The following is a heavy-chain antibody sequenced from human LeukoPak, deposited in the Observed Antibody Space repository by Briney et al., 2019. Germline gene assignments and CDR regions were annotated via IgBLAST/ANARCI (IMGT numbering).Heavy chain of an antibody. CDR2: INPNSGGT. D-gene: IGHD4-17*01. J-gene: IGHJ5*02. CDR1: GYTFTGYY. V-gene: IGHV1-2*02. Sequence: ASVKVSCKASGYTFTGYYMHWVRQAPGQGLEWMGWINPNSGGTNYAQKFQGRVTMTRDTSISTAYMGLSRLRSDDTAVYYCARDPYGNDWFDPWGQGTLVTVSS. CDR3: ARDPYGNDWFDP.